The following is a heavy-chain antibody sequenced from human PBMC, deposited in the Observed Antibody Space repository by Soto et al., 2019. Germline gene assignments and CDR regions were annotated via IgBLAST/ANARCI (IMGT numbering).Heavy chain of an antibody. CDR2: IWYDGSNK. Sequence: HPGGSLRLSCAASGFTFSSYGMHWVRQAPGKGLEWVAVIWYDGSNKYYADSVKGRFTISRDNSKNTLYLQMNSLRAEDTAVYYCARDRMSYYDSSGPDDYWGQGTLVTVSS. J-gene: IGHJ4*02. V-gene: IGHV3-33*01. CDR3: ARDRMSYYDSSGPDDY. D-gene: IGHD3-22*01. CDR1: GFTFSSYG.